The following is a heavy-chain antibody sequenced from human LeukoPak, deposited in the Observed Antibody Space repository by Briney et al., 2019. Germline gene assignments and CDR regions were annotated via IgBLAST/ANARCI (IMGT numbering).Heavy chain of an antibody. Sequence: ASVKVSCKASGYTFTSYGISWVRQAHGQGLEWMGWISAYNGNTNYAQKLQGRVTMTTDTSTSTAYMELRSLRSDDTAVYYCARARGYYYDSSAGAADYWGQGTLVTVSS. V-gene: IGHV1-18*01. CDR2: ISAYNGNT. CDR1: GYTFTSYG. D-gene: IGHD3-22*01. J-gene: IGHJ4*02. CDR3: ARARGYYYDSSAGAADY.